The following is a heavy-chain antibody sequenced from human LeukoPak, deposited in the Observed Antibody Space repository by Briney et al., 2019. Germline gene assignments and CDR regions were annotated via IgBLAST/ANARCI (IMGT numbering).Heavy chain of an antibody. D-gene: IGHD1-1*01. CDR2: MSVTADST. Sequence: GESLRLSCAVSGFTFSSYAMNRVRQAPGKGLEWVSGMSVTADSTYYADSVKGRFTISRDNSMNTVYLQMNSLRGEDTAIYYCAIRVAATRTLDYWGQGTLVTVSS. V-gene: IGHV3-23*01. CDR3: AIRVAATRTLDY. J-gene: IGHJ4*02. CDR1: GFTFSSYA.